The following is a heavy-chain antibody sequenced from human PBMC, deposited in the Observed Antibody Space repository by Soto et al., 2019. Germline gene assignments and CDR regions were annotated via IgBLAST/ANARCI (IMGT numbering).Heavy chain of an antibody. V-gene: IGHV1-3*01. J-gene: IGHJ4*02. Sequence: ASVKVSCKASGYTFTSYAMHWVRQAPGQRLEWMGWINAGNGNTKYSQKSRGRVTITRDTSASTAYMELSSLRSEDTAVYYCARERRYCSSTSCYGDFDYWGQGTLVTVAS. CDR1: GYTFTSYA. CDR3: ARERRYCSSTSCYGDFDY. D-gene: IGHD2-2*01. CDR2: INAGNGNT.